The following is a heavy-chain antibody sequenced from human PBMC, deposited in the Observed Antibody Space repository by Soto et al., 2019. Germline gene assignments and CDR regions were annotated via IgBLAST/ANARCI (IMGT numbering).Heavy chain of an antibody. V-gene: IGHV4-39*01. Sequence: PSETLSLTCTVSGGAMSSSGSFWDWIRQSPGRGLEWIGTIYDSGTTYFNPSLKTRVTISVDTSNNRFSLRLTSVTAGDTAIYYCARMATFGSLNWFDPWGQGTLVTVSS. CDR1: GGAMSSSGSF. D-gene: IGHD3-16*01. J-gene: IGHJ5*02. CDR2: IYDSGTT. CDR3: ARMATFGSLNWFDP.